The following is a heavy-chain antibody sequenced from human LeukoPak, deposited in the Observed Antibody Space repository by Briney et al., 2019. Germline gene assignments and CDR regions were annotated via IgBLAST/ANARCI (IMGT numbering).Heavy chain of an antibody. CDR3: AREVDTTMEIYYYYYMDV. CDR1: GYTFTGYY. D-gene: IGHD5-18*01. J-gene: IGHJ6*03. V-gene: IGHV1-2*02. CDR2: INPNSGGT. Sequence: ASVKVSCKASGYTFTGYYMHWVRQAPGQGLEWMGWINPNSGGTNYAQKFQGGVTMTRDTSISTAYMELSRLRSDDTAVYYCAREVDTTMEIYYYYYMDVWGKGTTVTVSS.